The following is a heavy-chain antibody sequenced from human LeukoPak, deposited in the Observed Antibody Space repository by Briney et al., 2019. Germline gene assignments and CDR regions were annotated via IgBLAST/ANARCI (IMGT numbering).Heavy chain of an antibody. CDR1: VYTLTELS. D-gene: IGHD3-22*01. CDR2: FDPEDGET. Sequence: GASVKVSCKLSVYTLTELSMHWVRQAPGKGREWMGGFDPEDGETIYAQKFQGRVTMTEDTSTDTAYMELSSLRSEDTAVYYCATGKSIVADYYYYGMDVWGQGTTVTVSS. J-gene: IGHJ6*02. CDR3: ATGKSIVADYYYYGMDV. V-gene: IGHV1-24*01.